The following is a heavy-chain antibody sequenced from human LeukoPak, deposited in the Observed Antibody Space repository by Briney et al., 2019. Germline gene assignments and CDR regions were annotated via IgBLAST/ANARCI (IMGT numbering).Heavy chain of an antibody. CDR1: GFTVSSNY. D-gene: IGHD3-16*01. CDR3: AKGLVSLPSTFFPLFDY. J-gene: IGHJ4*02. Sequence: GSLRLSCAASGFTVSSNYMSWVRQAPGKGLVWVSRINTDGSSTNYADSVKGRFTVSRDNSKNTLYRQMNSLRAEDTAVYYCAKGLVSLPSTFFPLFDYWGQGTLVTVSS. V-gene: IGHV3-74*01. CDR2: INTDGSST.